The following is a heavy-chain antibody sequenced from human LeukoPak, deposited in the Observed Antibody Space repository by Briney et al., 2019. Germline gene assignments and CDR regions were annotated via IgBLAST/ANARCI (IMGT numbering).Heavy chain of an antibody. D-gene: IGHD3-3*01. J-gene: IGHJ3*02. Sequence: ASVKVSCKASGYTFTSYGISWVRQAPGQGLEWMGWISANNGNTNYAQKLQGRVTMTTDTSTSTAYMELRSLRSDDTAVYYCATEIYYDFWSGYPIAAFDIWGQGTMVTVSS. CDR2: ISANNGNT. CDR3: ATEIYYDFWSGYPIAAFDI. V-gene: IGHV1-18*01. CDR1: GYTFTSYG.